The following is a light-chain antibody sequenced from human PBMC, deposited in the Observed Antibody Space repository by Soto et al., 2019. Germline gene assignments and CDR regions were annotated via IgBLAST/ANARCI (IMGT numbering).Light chain of an antibody. V-gene: IGKV3-15*01. Sequence: EIVLTQSPGTLSLSPGERATLSCRASQSVSSSSLAWYQQKRGQAPRLLIYGASSRATGIPARFSGSGSGTEFTLTIGSLQSDDFAVYYCQQYNNWPRTFGQGTKVDIK. CDR2: GAS. J-gene: IGKJ2*01. CDR1: QSVSSS. CDR3: QQYNNWPRT.